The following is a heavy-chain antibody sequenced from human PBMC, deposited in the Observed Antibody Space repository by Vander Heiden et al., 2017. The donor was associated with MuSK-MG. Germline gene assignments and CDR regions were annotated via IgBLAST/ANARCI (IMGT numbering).Heavy chain of an antibody. CDR3: AREPYLPYYDTINDAFDI. CDR1: GFTFSSYE. J-gene: IGHJ3*02. Sequence: EVQLVESGGGLVQPGGSLRLSCAASGFTFSSYEMNWVRQAQGTGLEWVSYISSSGSTIYYADSVKGRFTISRDNAKNSLYLQMNSLRAEDTAVYYCAREPYLPYYDTINDAFDIWGQGTMVTVSS. CDR2: ISSSGSTI. D-gene: IGHD3-22*01. V-gene: IGHV3-48*03.